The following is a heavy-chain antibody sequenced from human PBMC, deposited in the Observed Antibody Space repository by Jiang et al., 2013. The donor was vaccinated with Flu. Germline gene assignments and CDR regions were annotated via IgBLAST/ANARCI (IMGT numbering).Heavy chain of an antibody. J-gene: IGHJ5*02. CDR2: MHYRGNT. V-gene: IGHV4-39*01. CDR3: ARKSYCGGACPEGDWFDP. D-gene: IGHD2-21*02. CDR1: GGSISSSNYY. Sequence: LLKPSETLSLTCTVSGGSISSSNYYWAWIRQPPGKGLEWIGDMHYRGNTHYNPSLRTRVTMSVDTSKNQFSLKLSSVTAADTAVYYCARKSYCGGACPEGDWFDPWGQGTLVTVSS.